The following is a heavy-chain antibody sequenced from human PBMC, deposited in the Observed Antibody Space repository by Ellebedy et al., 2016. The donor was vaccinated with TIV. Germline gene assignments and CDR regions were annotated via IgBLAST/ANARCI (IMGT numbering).Heavy chain of an antibody. D-gene: IGHD2-2*01. J-gene: IGHJ4*02. CDR3: ARGGLTAASDY. CDR2: ISSSSSYT. Sequence: GESLKISCAASGFTFSDYYMSWIRQAPGKGLEWVSYISSSSSYTNYADSVKGRFTISRDNAKNTLYLQMNSLRAEDTAVYYCARGGLTAASDYWGQGTLVTVSS. V-gene: IGHV3-11*06. CDR1: GFTFSDYY.